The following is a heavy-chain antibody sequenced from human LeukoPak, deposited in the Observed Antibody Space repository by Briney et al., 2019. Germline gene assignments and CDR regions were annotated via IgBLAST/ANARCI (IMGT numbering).Heavy chain of an antibody. J-gene: IGHJ4*02. CDR1: GFPFSNYW. Sequence: GSLKLSFAASGFPFSNYWVHWVRPAPGKGLVWVSRINRDGSTTKYADSVKGRFTVSRDNAKNTLNLQMNSLRAEDTAVYYCARDKKSGESSEIDYWGQGTLVTVSS. CDR3: ARDKKSGESSEIDY. V-gene: IGHV3-74*03. CDR2: INRDGSTT. D-gene: IGHD3-10*01.